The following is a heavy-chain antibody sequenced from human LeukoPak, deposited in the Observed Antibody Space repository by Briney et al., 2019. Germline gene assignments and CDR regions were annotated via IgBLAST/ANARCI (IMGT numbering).Heavy chain of an antibody. CDR2: TKQDGSGK. V-gene: IGHV3-7*01. J-gene: IGHJ4*02. D-gene: IGHD3-22*01. Sequence: GGSLRLSCAASGFTFSSYWMSWVRPAPGEGLEWVANTKQDGSGKYYVDSVKGRFTISRDNAKNLLYLQVNSLRADDTAVYYCARDDSSGRYYFDYWGQGTLVTVSS. CDR3: ARDDSSGRYYFDY. CDR1: GFTFSSYW.